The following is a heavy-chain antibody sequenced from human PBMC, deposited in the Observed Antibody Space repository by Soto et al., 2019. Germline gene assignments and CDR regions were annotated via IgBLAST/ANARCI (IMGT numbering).Heavy chain of an antibody. Sequence: SVKLSCKASGGTFSRYAISWVRQAPGRGLEWMGGIIPIFGTANYAQKFQGRVTITADESTSTAYMELSSLRSEDTAVYYCARVRSGSYYPFDYWGQGTLVTVSS. CDR2: IIPIFGTA. J-gene: IGHJ4*02. CDR1: GGTFSRYA. CDR3: ARVRSGSYYPFDY. V-gene: IGHV1-69*13. D-gene: IGHD1-26*01.